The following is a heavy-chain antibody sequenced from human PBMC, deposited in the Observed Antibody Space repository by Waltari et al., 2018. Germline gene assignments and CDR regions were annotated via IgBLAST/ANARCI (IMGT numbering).Heavy chain of an antibody. CDR3: ARVGGYDILTGYYVHWYFDL. CDR2: IYYSGST. CDR1: GGSISSYY. V-gene: IGHV4-59*01. D-gene: IGHD3-9*01. Sequence: QVQLQESGPGLVKPSETLSLPCTVSGGSISSYYWSWIRQPPGKGLGWIGYIYYSGSTNYNPSLKSRVTISVDTSKNQFSLKLSSVTAADTAVYYCARVGGYDILTGYYVHWYFDLWGRGTLVTVSS. J-gene: IGHJ2*01.